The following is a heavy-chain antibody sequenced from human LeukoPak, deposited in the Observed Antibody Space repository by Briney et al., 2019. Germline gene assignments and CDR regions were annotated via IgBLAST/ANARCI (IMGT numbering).Heavy chain of an antibody. J-gene: IGHJ4*02. CDR1: GFTVSSKY. Sequence: GGSLRLSCAASGFTVSSKYMTWVRQAPGKGLEWVSVIYSGGSTYYMDSVKGRFTISRDNSKNTLYLQMNSLRAEDTAVYYCARERDSSGYVLAYWGQGTLVTVSS. CDR3: ARERDSSGYVLAY. V-gene: IGHV3-53*01. D-gene: IGHD3-22*01. CDR2: IYSGGST.